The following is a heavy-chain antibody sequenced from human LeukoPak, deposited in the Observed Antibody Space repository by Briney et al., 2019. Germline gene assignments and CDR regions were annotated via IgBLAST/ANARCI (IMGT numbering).Heavy chain of an antibody. CDR3: TRDPGGGYSPTWYEGLFKY. CDR1: GFLFGSFA. Sequence: GGSLRLSCAASGFLFGSFAMTWVRQAPGKGLQWVAAISGTGDSTYYADSVRGRFTVSRDNSNDTLYLQVNGLTAEDTAVYFCTRDPGGGYSPTWYEGLFKYWGQGTLVSVYS. J-gene: IGHJ4*02. D-gene: IGHD5-18*01. CDR2: ISGTGDST. V-gene: IGHV3-23*01.